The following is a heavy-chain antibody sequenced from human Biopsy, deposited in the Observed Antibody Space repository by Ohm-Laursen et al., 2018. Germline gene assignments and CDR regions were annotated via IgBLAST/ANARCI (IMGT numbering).Heavy chain of an antibody. V-gene: IGHV1-24*01. D-gene: IGHD1-1*01. CDR1: GYTLTELS. Sequence: ASVKVSCKISGYTLTELSMHWVRQAPGKGLEWMGGFAPENGKTVYAQNFQARVPMTEDTSTDTAYMELRSLRSEDTAVYYCAADINVWNVNYWGQGTQVTVSS. CDR3: AADINVWNVNY. CDR2: FAPENGKT. J-gene: IGHJ4*02.